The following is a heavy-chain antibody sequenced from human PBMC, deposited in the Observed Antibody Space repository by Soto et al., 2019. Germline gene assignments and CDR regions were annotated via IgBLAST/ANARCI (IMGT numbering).Heavy chain of an antibody. J-gene: IGHJ4*02. CDR2: IWYDGSNK. Sequence: PGGSLRLSCAASGFTFSSYGMHWVRQAPGKGLEWVAVIWYDGSNKYYADSVKGRFTISRDNSKNTLYLQMNSLRAEDTAVYYFARDREIGDTIIFDYWGQGTMVTVSS. CDR3: ARDREIGDTIIFDY. CDR1: GFTFSSYG. V-gene: IGHV3-33*01. D-gene: IGHD2-21*01.